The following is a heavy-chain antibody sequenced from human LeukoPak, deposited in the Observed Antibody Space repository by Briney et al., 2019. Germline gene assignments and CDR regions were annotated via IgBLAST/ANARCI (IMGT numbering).Heavy chain of an antibody. J-gene: IGHJ4*02. CDR2: ISGSGGST. CDR3: ARGPHERSGYPDD. CDR1: GFTFSSYA. V-gene: IGHV3-23*01. D-gene: IGHD3-22*01. Sequence: PGGSLRLSCAASGFTFSSYAMSWVRQAPGKGLEWVSAISGSGGSTYYADSVKGRFTISRDNSKNTLYLQMNSLRAEDTAVYYCARGPHERSGYPDDWGQGTLVTVSS.